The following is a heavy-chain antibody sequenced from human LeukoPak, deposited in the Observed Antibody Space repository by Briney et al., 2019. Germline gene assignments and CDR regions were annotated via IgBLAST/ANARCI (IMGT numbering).Heavy chain of an antibody. D-gene: IGHD2-2*02. V-gene: IGHV3-11*06. CDR3: ARSPTCQLVYDY. J-gene: IGHJ4*02. CDR1: GFTFSDYY. Sequence: PGGSLRLSCAASGFTFSDYYMSWIRQAPGKGLEWVSYISSSSSYTNYADSVKGRFTISRDNAKNSLYLQMNSLRAEDTAVYYCARSPTCQLVYDYWGQGTLVTVSS. CDR2: ISSSSSYT.